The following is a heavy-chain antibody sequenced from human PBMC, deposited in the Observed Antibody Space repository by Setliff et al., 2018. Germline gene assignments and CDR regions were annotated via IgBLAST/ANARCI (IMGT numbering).Heavy chain of an antibody. J-gene: IGHJ4*02. CDR3: AFNSGWYGYYFDY. V-gene: IGHV1-24*01. D-gene: IGHD6-19*01. Sequence: GASVKVSCKVSGYTLTELSVHWVRQAPGKGLEWMGGFDPEDGETIYAQKFQGRVTMTEDTSTDTAYMELSSLRSEDTAVYYCAFNSGWYGYYFDYWGQGTLVTVSS. CDR1: GYTLTELS. CDR2: FDPEDGET.